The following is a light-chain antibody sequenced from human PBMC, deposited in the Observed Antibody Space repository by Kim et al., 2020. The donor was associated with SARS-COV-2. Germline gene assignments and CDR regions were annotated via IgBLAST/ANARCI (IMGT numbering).Light chain of an antibody. V-gene: IGLV1-47*02. CDR3: AVWDGTLSGHVL. J-gene: IGLJ2*01. CDR2: SNN. Sequence: QRVTISCSGSSSNIGSFYVYWSQHLPGRAPQLLVYSNNQRPSGVPNRFSGSKSGTSASLAISGLQSEDEGDYYCAVWDGTLSGHVLFGGGTQLTVL. CDR1: SSNIGSFY.